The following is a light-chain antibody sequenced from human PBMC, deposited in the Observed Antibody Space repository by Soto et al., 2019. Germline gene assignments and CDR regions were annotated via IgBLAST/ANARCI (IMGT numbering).Light chain of an antibody. CDR1: QRVSSY. J-gene: IGKJ1*01. V-gene: IGKV3-11*01. CDR3: YQRRL. CDR2: DAS. Sequence: EIVLTQSPATLSLSPGERATLSCRASQRVSSYLAWYQQKPGQAPSLLIYDASNRPTGIPARFSGSGFAAAFILTIGRLVSEDSAVYHCYQRRLFGNGTKV.